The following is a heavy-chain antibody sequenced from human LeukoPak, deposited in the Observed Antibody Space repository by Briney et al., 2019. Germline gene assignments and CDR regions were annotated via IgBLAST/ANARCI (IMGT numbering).Heavy chain of an antibody. CDR2: IYYSGTT. Sequence: SETLSLTCTVSGGSISSYYWSWIRQPPGKGLEWIRYIYYSGTTNYNPSLKSRVTISVDTSKNQFSLNLRSVTAADTAVYYCAGDSLAPYDSSGYYGFDIWGQGTMVTVSS. V-gene: IGHV4-59*01. D-gene: IGHD3-22*01. J-gene: IGHJ3*02. CDR1: GGSISSYY. CDR3: AGDSLAPYDSSGYYGFDI.